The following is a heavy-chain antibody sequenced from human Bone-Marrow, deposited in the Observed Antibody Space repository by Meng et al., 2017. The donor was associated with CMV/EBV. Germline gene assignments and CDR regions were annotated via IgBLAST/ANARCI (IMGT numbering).Heavy chain of an antibody. V-gene: IGHV4-59*01. CDR1: GGSISSYY. CDR2: IYYSVST. CDR3: AREHSMPRGLVDY. D-gene: IGHD2/OR15-2a*01. J-gene: IGHJ4*02. Sequence: GSLRLSCTVSGGSISSYYWSWIRQPPGKGLEWSGYIYYSVSTNYNPSLKSRVTISVDTSKNQFSLNLSSVTAADTAVYYCAREHSMPRGLVDYWGQGALVTVSS.